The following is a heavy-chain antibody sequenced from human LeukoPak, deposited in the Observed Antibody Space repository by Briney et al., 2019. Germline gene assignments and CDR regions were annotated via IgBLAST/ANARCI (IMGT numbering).Heavy chain of an antibody. CDR3: ARIQLYHGDFDS. Sequence: GGSLRLSCAASGFTSSFYYMSWIRQAPGKGLEWVASIRDDGRAEYYVDSVKGRFSISRDDAKNSLSLQMNSLRVEDTATYYCARIQLYHGDFDSWGQGTLVTVSS. J-gene: IGHJ4*02. CDR1: GFTSSFYY. V-gene: IGHV3-7*01. D-gene: IGHD1-1*01. CDR2: IRDDGRAE.